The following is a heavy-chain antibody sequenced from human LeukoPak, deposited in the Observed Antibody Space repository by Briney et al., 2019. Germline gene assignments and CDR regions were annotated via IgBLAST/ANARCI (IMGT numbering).Heavy chain of an antibody. CDR3: AKDGAYCSGGSCYSEYYFDY. D-gene: IGHD2-15*01. CDR1: GFTFSSYA. V-gene: IGHV3-23*01. CDR2: ISGSGGST. J-gene: IGHJ4*02. Sequence: HSGGSLRLSCAASGFTFSSYAMSWVRQAPGKGLEWVSAISGSGGSTYYADSVKGRFTISRDNSKNTLYLQMNSLRAEDTAVYYCAKDGAYCSGGSCYSEYYFDYWGQGTLVTVSS.